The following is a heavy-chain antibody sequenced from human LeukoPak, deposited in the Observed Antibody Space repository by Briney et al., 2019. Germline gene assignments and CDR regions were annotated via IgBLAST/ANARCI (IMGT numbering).Heavy chain of an antibody. CDR2: IYYSGSA. V-gene: IGHV4-61*01. Sequence: SETLSLTCTVSGASVSSGSYYWSWIRQPPGKGPEWIGYIYYSGSANYNPSLKSRVTISVDTSKNQFSLKLTSVTAADTAVYYCARHSYADAFDIWGQGTMVTVSS. J-gene: IGHJ3*02. CDR1: GASVSSGSYY. CDR3: ARHSYADAFDI.